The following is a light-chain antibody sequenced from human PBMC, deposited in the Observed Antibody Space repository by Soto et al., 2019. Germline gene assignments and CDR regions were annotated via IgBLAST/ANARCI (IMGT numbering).Light chain of an antibody. J-gene: IGKJ1*01. CDR1: QSVSSNY. V-gene: IGKV3-20*01. CDR3: QQYGSSPT. Sequence: EIVLTQSPGTLSLSPGERATLSCRSSQSVSSNYLAWYQQKPDQAPRLLIYDVSGRATGIPDRFSGSGSGTDFTLTISRLEPEDFAGYYCQQYGSSPTFGQGTKVEIK. CDR2: DVS.